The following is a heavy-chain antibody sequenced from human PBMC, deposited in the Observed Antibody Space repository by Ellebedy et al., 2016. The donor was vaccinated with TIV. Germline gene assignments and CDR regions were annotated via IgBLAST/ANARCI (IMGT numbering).Heavy chain of an antibody. CDR1: GGSIISYY. CDR3: ARLLTSNIIVVPAYNWVDP. D-gene: IGHD2-2*01. CDR2: IYYSGST. Sequence: MPSETLSLTCTASGGSIISYYWSWVRQPPGKGLEWIGYIYYSGSTNYNPSLKSRVTISVDAPKNQFSLKLSSVTAADTAVYYCARLLTSNIIVVPAYNWVDPWGQGTLVTVSS. J-gene: IGHJ5*02. V-gene: IGHV4-59*08.